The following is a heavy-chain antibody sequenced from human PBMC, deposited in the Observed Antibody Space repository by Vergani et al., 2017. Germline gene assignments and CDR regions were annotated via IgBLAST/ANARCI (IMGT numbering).Heavy chain of an antibody. CDR2: VHVTEGT. V-gene: IGHV4-59*01. Sequence: QVQLQESGPGLVKPSETLALTCTVSADSIIGYYWTWIRQPPGKALEWIGYVHVTEGTNYNPSLKNRVTMSVDTSKKKFSLNLNSVTAADTAVYFCARVMYRDEASTGYRLEGMDIWGQGTTVTISS. D-gene: IGHD3-9*01. CDR1: ADSIIGYY. J-gene: IGHJ6*02. CDR3: ARVMYRDEASTGYRLEGMDI.